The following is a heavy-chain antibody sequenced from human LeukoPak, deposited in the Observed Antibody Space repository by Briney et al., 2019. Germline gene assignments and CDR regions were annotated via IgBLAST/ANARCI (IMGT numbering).Heavy chain of an antibody. V-gene: IGHV4-59*01. CDR3: ASSHITLVRGIIWSDVFDI. D-gene: IGHD3-10*01. CDR2: IFYSGST. J-gene: IGHJ3*02. CDR1: GGSISRYY. Sequence: SETLSLTCTVSGGSISRYYWSWIRQPPGKGLEWIGYIFYSGSTNYNPSLKSRVTISLDTSKNQFSLKLSSVTAADTAVYYCASSHITLVRGIIWSDVFDIWGQGTMVTVSS.